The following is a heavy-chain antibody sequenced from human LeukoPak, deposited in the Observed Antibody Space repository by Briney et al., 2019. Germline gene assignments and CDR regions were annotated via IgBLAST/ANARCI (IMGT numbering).Heavy chain of an antibody. CDR3: ARADTAMAHDAFDI. CDR1: GYTFTSYG. Sequence: ASVKVSCKASGYTFTSYGISWVRQAPGQGLEWMGWISAYNGNTNYAQKLQGRVTITRDTSASTAYMELSSLRSEDTAVYYCARADTAMAHDAFDIWGQGTMVTVSS. D-gene: IGHD5-18*01. J-gene: IGHJ3*02. V-gene: IGHV1-18*01. CDR2: ISAYNGNT.